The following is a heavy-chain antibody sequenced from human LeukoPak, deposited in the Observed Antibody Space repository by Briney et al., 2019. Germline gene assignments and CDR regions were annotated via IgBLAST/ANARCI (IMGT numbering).Heavy chain of an antibody. CDR1: GGTFSSYA. Sequence: SVEVSCKASGGTFSSYAISWVRQAPGQGLEWMGRIIPILGIANYAQRFQGRVTITADKSTSTAYMELSSLRSEDTAVYYCARGNGDYPNWFDPWGQGTLVTVSS. V-gene: IGHV1-69*04. D-gene: IGHD4-17*01. J-gene: IGHJ5*02. CDR2: IIPILGIA. CDR3: ARGNGDYPNWFDP.